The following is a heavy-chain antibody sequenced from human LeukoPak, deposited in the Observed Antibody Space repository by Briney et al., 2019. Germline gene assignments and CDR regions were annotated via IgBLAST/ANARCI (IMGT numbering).Heavy chain of an antibody. Sequence: PGGSLRLSCAASGFTFGSYSMNWVRQAPGKGLEWVSSMSGSSNYIVYADSVKGRFTISRDNSKNTLYLQMNSLRAEDTAVYYCAKGSLYGSGSTPAYYFDYWGQGTLVTVSS. CDR2: MSGSSNYI. CDR1: GFTFGSYS. D-gene: IGHD3-10*01. CDR3: AKGSLYGSGSTPAYYFDY. V-gene: IGHV3-21*04. J-gene: IGHJ4*02.